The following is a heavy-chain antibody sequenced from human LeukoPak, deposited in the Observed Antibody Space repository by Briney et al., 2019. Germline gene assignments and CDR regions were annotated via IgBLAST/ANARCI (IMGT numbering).Heavy chain of an antibody. J-gene: IGHJ4*02. D-gene: IGHD2-21*02. CDR1: GFTFSSYS. CDR3: AIIVVVTAKGGIDY. CDR2: ISSSSSYI. V-gene: IGHV3-21*01. Sequence: GGSLRLSCAASGFTFSSYSMNWVRQAPGKGLEWVSSISSSSSYIYYADSVKGRFTISRDNAKNSLYLQMNSLRAEDTAVYYCAIIVVVTAKGGIDYWGQGTRVTVSS.